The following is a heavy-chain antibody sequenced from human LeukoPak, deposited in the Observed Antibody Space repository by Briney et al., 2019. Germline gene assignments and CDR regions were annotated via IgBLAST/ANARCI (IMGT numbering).Heavy chain of an antibody. D-gene: IGHD6-6*01. CDR1: GYTFTSYY. Sequence: ASVKVSCKASGYTFTSYYMHWVRQAPGQGLEWMGIINPSGGSTSYAQEFQGRVTMTRDTSTSTVYMELSSLRSEDTAVYYCARSIAARRAFDYWGQGTVVTVSS. V-gene: IGHV1-46*01. CDR3: ARSIAARRAFDY. J-gene: IGHJ4*02. CDR2: INPSGGST.